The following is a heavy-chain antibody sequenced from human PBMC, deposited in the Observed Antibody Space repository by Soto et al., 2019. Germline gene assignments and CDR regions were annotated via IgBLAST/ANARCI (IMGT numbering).Heavy chain of an antibody. CDR1: GYTFTSYG. CDR2: ISAYNGNT. J-gene: IGHJ4*02. D-gene: IGHD6-13*01. CDR3: ARVVEWQQLVPLEYYFDY. V-gene: IGHV1-18*01. Sequence: QVQLVQSGAEVKKPGASVKVSCKASGYTFTSYGISWVRQAPGQGLEWMGWISAYNGNTNYAQKLQGRVTMTTDTSTSTAYMELRSLRSDDTAVYYCARVVEWQQLVPLEYYFDYWGQGTLVTVSS.